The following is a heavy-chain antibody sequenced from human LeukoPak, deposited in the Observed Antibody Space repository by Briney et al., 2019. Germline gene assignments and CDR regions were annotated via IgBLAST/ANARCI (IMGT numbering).Heavy chain of an antibody. CDR1: GGSFSGYY. CDR2: INHSGST. V-gene: IGHV4-34*01. J-gene: IGHJ5*02. D-gene: IGHD3-10*01. CDR3: ARGSPRDRGVITGGWFDP. Sequence: SETLSLTCAVYGGSFSGYYWSWIRQPPGKGLEWIGEINHSGSTNYNPSLKSRVTISVDTSKNQFSLKLSSVTAADTAVYYCARGSPRDRGVITGGWFDPWGQGTLVTVSS.